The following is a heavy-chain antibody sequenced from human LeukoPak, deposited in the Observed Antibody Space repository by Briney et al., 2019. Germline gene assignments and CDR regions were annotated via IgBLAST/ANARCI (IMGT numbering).Heavy chain of an antibody. CDR3: AEWFLNRYFHR. D-gene: IGHD3-3*01. CDR2: ISAGGGDT. CDR1: GFPFSNYF. Sequence: PGGSLRPSCAASGFPFSNYFMSWVRQAPGKGLEWVSGISAGGGDTYYAESVKGRFTISRDNSKNMVDLQINSLRAEDTAVYYCAEWFLNRYFHRWGQGTLVTVSS. J-gene: IGHJ1*01. V-gene: IGHV3-23*01.